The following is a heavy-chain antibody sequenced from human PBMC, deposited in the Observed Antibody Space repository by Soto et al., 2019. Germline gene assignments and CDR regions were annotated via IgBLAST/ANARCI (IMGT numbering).Heavy chain of an antibody. CDR2: VHYRGTT. J-gene: IGHJ4*02. CDR1: GGAIRDDEYY. Sequence: QMELQDSAPGLVRPSQTLSLTCSVSGGAIRDDEYYWSWVRQTPGKGLQWIGIVHYRGTTYYSPYLRRRSALSLDMSMNEFFLRLKSVADAVEAIYYCPRVPLGAAYTLASGRMFVLWSQGPLVAVSS. D-gene: IGHD3-16*01. V-gene: IGHV4-30-4*08. CDR3: PRVPLGAAYTLASGRMFVL.